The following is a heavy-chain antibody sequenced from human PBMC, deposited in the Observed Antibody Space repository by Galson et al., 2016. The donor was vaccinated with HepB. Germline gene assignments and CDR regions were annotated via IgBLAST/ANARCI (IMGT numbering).Heavy chain of an antibody. V-gene: IGHV3-48*02. J-gene: IGHJ4*02. CDR2: VSSSFRTI. CDR1: GFTLSDYR. D-gene: IGHD1-26*01. CDR3: ARSEWELPYDS. Sequence: SLRLSCAASGFTLSDYRVNWVRQAPGRGLEWISSVSSSFRTIYYADSVKGRFTVSRDNANNSLYLQMNSLRDEDTAVYYCARSEWELPYDSWGQGTLVTVSS.